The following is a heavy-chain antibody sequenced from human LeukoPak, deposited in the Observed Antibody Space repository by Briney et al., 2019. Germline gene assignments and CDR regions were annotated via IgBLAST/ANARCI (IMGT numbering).Heavy chain of an antibody. Sequence: SETLSLTCTVSGGSISSGGYYWSWIRQHPGKGLEWIGYIYYSGSTYYNPSLKSRVTISVDTSKNQFSLKLSSVTAADTAVYYCARGSGRCSSTSCREFDYWGQGTLVTVSS. CDR1: GGSISSGGYY. V-gene: IGHV4-31*03. CDR3: ARGSGRCSSTSCREFDY. CDR2: IYYSGST. D-gene: IGHD2-2*01. J-gene: IGHJ4*02.